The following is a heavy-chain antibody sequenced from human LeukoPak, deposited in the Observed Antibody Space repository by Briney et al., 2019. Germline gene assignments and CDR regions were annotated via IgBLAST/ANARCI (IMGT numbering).Heavy chain of an antibody. Sequence: APVKVSCKASGGTFSSYAISWVRQAPGQGLEWMGRIIPIFGTANYAQKFQGRVTITTDESTSTAYMELSSLRSEDTAVYYCARERQTSYDILTGSIHSRAFDIWGQGTMVTVSS. CDR3: ARERQTSYDILTGSIHSRAFDI. V-gene: IGHV1-69*05. CDR2: IIPIFGTA. D-gene: IGHD3-9*01. CDR1: GGTFSSYA. J-gene: IGHJ3*02.